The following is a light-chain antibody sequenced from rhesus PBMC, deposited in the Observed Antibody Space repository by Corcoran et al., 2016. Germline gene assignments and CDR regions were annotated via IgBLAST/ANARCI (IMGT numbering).Light chain of an antibody. CDR3: HQYNNSPLT. V-gene: IGKV1-66*01. J-gene: IGKJ4*01. Sequence: DIQMTQSPSSLSASVGDRVTITCRASQGINNYLSWYQQKPGKAPKPLIYYASHLETGVPSRFGGSGAGTDYTLTISSLQPEDIATYFCHQYNNSPLTFGGGTKVEIK. CDR1: QGINNY. CDR2: YAS.